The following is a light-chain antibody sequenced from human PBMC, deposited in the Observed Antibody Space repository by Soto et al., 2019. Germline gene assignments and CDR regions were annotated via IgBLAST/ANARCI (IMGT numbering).Light chain of an antibody. CDR1: QDLDKW. CDR2: KSS. Sequence: ILMSQSPSSLSASVGDRVTITCRASQDLDKWLAWYQQKPGRAPNLLIYKSSTLRQGVPSRFSGFGSGTEYILTITDLQPDGFSTYFFQQDSSYWTFGQGTVVEMK. V-gene: IGKV1-5*01. J-gene: IGKJ1*01. CDR3: QQDSSYWT.